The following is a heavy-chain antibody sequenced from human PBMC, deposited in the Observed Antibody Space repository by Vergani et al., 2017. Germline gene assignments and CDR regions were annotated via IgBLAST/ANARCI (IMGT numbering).Heavy chain of an antibody. CDR1: GASIRSSNYY. CDR2: IYYSGST. D-gene: IGHD3-16*02. Sequence: QLQLQESGPGLVKPSATLSLTCSVSGASIRSSNYYWGWIRQPPGKGLEWIAIIYYSGSTYYNPSLKSRVTISVDTSKNQFSLKLSSVPAADTAVYYCARENYDYVWGSYRYLTDYWGQGTLVTVSS. J-gene: IGHJ4*02. CDR3: ARENYDYVWGSYRYLTDY. V-gene: IGHV4-39*01.